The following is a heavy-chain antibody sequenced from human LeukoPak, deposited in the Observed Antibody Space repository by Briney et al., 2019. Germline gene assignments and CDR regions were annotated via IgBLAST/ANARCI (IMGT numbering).Heavy chain of an antibody. D-gene: IGHD6-19*01. Sequence: GGSLRLSCAASGFTFSSYAMSWVRQAPGKGLEWVSVIYSGGSTYYADSVKGRFTISRDNSKNTLYLQMNSLRAEDTAVYYCARAPLIAVAGRMGYYYGMDVWGQGTTVTVSS. J-gene: IGHJ6*02. CDR3: ARAPLIAVAGRMGYYYGMDV. CDR1: GFTFSSYA. V-gene: IGHV3-53*01. CDR2: IYSGGST.